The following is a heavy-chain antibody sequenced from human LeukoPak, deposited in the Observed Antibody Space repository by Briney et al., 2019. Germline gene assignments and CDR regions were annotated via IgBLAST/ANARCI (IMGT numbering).Heavy chain of an antibody. CDR1: GFTFDDYA. D-gene: IGHD2-15*01. CDR3: EKAIILAEGGWSFDY. CDR2: ISWNSGSI. V-gene: IGHV3-9*01. J-gene: IGHJ4*02. Sequence: GGSLRLSCAASGFTFDDYAMHWVRQAPGKGLEWVSGISWNSGSIGYADSVKGRFTISRDNAENSLYLQMNSLRAEDTALYYCEKAIILAEGGWSFDYGAQEPLVTVPS.